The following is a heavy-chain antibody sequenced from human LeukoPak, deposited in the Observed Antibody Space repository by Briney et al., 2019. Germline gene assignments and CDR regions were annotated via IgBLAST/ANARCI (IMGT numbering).Heavy chain of an antibody. CDR2: ITPNTRTT. J-gene: IGHJ4*02. CDR1: GCTFIDCY. V-gene: IGHV1-2*02. Sequence: ASVSVSYKASGCTFIDCYMHWVRQAPGQGRKCIECITPNTRTTNYAQKFQGRVAMTRDTSISTAYMELISLRSDDTAVYYCARDSGMVPDYWGQGTLVTVSS. D-gene: IGHD4/OR15-4a*01. CDR3: ARDSGMVPDY.